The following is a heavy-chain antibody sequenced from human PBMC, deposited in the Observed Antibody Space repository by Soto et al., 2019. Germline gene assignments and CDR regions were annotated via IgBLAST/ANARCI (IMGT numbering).Heavy chain of an antibody. CDR2: MYHGGRT. J-gene: IGHJ4*02. Sequence: QVHLRESGPGLVKSSETLSLTCTVSGDSVTNYFWSWMRQPPGKGLEWIGHMYHGGRTNYSPSLKSRVTMSLDSSSNQFSLNLCSVTAADTAGYFCARDTGYCTNGVCPIFDFWGKGLLVAVSS. CDR1: GDSVTNYF. CDR3: ARDTGYCTNGVCPIFDF. D-gene: IGHD2-8*01. V-gene: IGHV4-59*02.